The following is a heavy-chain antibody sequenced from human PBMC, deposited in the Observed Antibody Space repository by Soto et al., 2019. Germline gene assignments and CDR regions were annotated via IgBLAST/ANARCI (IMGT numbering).Heavy chain of an antibody. D-gene: IGHD2-15*01. V-gene: IGHV3-30*04. CDR1: GFTFSSYA. J-gene: IGHJ3*02. Sequence: QVQLVESGGGVVQPGRSLRLSCAASGFTFSSYAMHWVRQAPGKGLEWVAVISYDGSSKYYEDSVKGRFTISRDNSKNTLYVQMNSLRPEDTAVYYCARGGATSPYDAFEIWGQGTMVTVSS. CDR2: ISYDGSSK. CDR3: ARGGATSPYDAFEI.